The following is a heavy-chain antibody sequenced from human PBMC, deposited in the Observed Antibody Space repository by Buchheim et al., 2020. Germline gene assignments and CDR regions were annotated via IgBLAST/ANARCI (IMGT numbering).Heavy chain of an antibody. CDR1: GGTFSSYT. J-gene: IGHJ4*02. CDR2: IIPILGIA. V-gene: IGHV1-69*08. CDR3: ARDLIARSSSSSGLAY. D-gene: IGHD6-6*01. Sequence: QVQLVQSGAEVKKPGSSVKVSCKASGGTFSSYTISWVRQAPGQGLEWMGRIIPILGIANYAQKFQGRVTITADKSTSTAYMELSSLRAEDTAVYYCARDLIARSSSSSGLAYWGQGTL.